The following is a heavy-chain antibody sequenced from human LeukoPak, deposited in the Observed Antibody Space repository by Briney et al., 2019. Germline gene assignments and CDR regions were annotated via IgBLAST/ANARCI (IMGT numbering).Heavy chain of an antibody. J-gene: IGHJ4*02. CDR3: ARDGGGGYYYDSSGYYYRDYYFDY. CDR2: IYYSGST. V-gene: IGHV4-59*01. Sequence: SETLSLTCTVSGGSISSYYWSWIRQPPGKGLEWVGYIYYSGSTNYNPSLKSRVTISVETSKNQFSLKLSSVTAADTAVYYCARDGGGGYYYDSSGYYYRDYYFDYWGQGTLVTVSS. D-gene: IGHD3-22*01. CDR1: GGSISSYY.